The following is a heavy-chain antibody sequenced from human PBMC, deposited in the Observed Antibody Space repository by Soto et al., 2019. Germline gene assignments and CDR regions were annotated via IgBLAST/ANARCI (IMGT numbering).Heavy chain of an antibody. CDR1: GYPVTAYY. CDR2: INPATGAA. J-gene: IGHJ3*02. D-gene: IGHD3-3*01. CDR3: ARGGGVGVAGSAAFDM. Sequence: QLHLVQSGAVVKKPGASVTVSCSASGYPVTAYYMHWVRQAPGRGLEWMGGINPATGAAKYTQTLPGRVSMSRDTSTSTVFMELSGLTSGDPGAFYCARGGGVGVAGSAAFDMWGQGTLVTVSS. V-gene: IGHV1-2*02.